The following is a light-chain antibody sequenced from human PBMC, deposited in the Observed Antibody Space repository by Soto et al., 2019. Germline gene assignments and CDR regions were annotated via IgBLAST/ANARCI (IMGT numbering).Light chain of an antibody. J-gene: IGKJ1*01. CDR2: AAT. CDR1: QGIGTY. V-gene: IGKV1-9*01. Sequence: IRLTQSPSSLSASVGDRVTITCRASQGIGTYLAWYQQKPGKAPKLLIYAATSLQHGVPSRFSGSGSGRDVTHTISSLEPEDFATYHCQQLNSYPVTFGQGTNVEV. CDR3: QQLNSYPVT.